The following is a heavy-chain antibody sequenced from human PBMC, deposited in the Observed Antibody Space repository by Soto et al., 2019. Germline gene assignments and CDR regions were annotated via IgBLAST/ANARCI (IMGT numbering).Heavy chain of an antibody. CDR1: GFSFTTYV. D-gene: IGHD1-26*01. J-gene: IGHJ3*02. Sequence: GGSLRLSCAPSGFSFTTYVMHSVRQAPGKGLERVAVISHDGSYKYYGDAVKGRFTISRDNSKNAVYLAMNSLRPEDTAVYYCAKGLLAIVGTTLPRDAFNIWGQGTMVTVSS. CDR3: AKGLLAIVGTTLPRDAFNI. V-gene: IGHV3-30*18. CDR2: ISHDGSYK.